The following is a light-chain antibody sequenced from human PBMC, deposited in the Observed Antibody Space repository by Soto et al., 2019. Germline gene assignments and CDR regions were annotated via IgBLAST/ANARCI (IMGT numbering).Light chain of an antibody. CDR1: QSVSSY. V-gene: IGKV3-11*01. J-gene: IGKJ1*01. Sequence: EKVLTQSPATLSLSPGERATLSCRASQSVSSYLAWYQQKPGQAPRLLIYDASNMATGIPARFSGSVSGTDFTLTIRSLEHEDFAVYYCQQRSNWPWTFGQGTKVEIK. CDR2: DAS. CDR3: QQRSNWPWT.